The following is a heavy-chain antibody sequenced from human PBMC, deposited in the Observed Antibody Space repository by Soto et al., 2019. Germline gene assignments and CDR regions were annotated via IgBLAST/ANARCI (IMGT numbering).Heavy chain of an antibody. V-gene: IGHV3-23*01. CDR2: ISGSDGKT. D-gene: IGHD3-3*01. Sequence: PGGSLRLSCAASGCSFGSYALSWVRQAPGKGLEWVSTISGSDGKTFNADSVKGRFSISRDTSQNTLYLQMNSLRADDTAIYYCARWSYLDYWGQGIRVTVSS. J-gene: IGHJ4*02. CDR3: ARWSYLDY. CDR1: GCSFGSYA.